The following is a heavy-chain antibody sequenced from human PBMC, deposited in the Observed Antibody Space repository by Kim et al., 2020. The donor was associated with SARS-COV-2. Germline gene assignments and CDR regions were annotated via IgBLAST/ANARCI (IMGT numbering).Heavy chain of an antibody. J-gene: IGHJ6*02. CDR3: AKVMGDCSSTRCYGMDV. V-gene: IGHV3-23*01. Sequence: KSRFTISRDNSKNTRYLQMHSLRAEDTAVYYCAKVMGDCSSTRCYGMDVWGQGTTVTVSS. D-gene: IGHD2-2*01.